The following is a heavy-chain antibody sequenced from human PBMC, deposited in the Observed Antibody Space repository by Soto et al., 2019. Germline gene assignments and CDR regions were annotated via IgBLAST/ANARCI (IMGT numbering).Heavy chain of an antibody. D-gene: IGHD3-10*01. V-gene: IGHV3-74*01. CDR1: GFTFSTYW. Sequence: EVQLVESGGGLVQPGGSLRLSCAVSGFTFSTYWMHWVRQAPGKGLVWVSRILSDGSTTSYADSVKGRFTFSRDNAKNTLYLQMNSLRVEDTAVYYCAREGFGEFDYWGQGTLVTVSS. CDR2: ILSDGSTT. CDR3: AREGFGEFDY. J-gene: IGHJ4*02.